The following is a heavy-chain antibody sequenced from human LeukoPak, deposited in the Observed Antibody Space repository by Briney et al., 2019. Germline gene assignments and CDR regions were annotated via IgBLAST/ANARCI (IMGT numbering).Heavy chain of an antibody. Sequence: SETLSLTCTVSGGSISSYYWSWIRQPPGKGLEWIGYIYYSGSTNYNPSLKSQVTISVDTSKNQFSLKLSSVTAADTAVYYCARGEAYDILTGYNSYYFDYWGQGTLVTVSS. J-gene: IGHJ4*02. CDR2: IYYSGST. V-gene: IGHV4-59*01. CDR1: GGSISSYY. CDR3: ARGEAYDILTGYNSYYFDY. D-gene: IGHD3-9*01.